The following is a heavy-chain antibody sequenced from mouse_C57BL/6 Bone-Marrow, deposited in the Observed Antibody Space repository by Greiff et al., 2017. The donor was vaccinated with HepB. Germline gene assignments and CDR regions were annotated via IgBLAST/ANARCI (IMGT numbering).Heavy chain of an antibody. V-gene: IGHV1-50*01. CDR1: GYTFTSYW. CDR3: ARGRVYYYGSSYDWYFDV. J-gene: IGHJ1*03. CDR2: IDPSDSYT. Sequence: QVQLQQPGAELVKPGASVKLSCKASGYTFTSYWMQWVKQRPGQGLEWIGEIDPSDSYTNYNQKFKGKATLTVDTSSSTAYMQLSSLTSEVSAVYYCARGRVYYYGSSYDWYFDVWGTGTTVTVSS. D-gene: IGHD1-1*01.